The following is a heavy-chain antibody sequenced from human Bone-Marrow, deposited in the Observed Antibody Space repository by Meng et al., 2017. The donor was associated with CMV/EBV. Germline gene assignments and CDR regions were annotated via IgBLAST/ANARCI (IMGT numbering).Heavy chain of an antibody. Sequence: VKVSCKASGGTFSSYAISWVRQAPGQGLEWMGGIIPIFGTANYAQKFQGRVTITTDESTSTAYMELSSLRSEDTAVYYCARSLGGCSSTSCLDYYYGMDVWGQGTTVTVSS. CDR2: IIPIFGTA. V-gene: IGHV1-69*05. CDR3: ARSLGGCSSTSCLDYYYGMDV. J-gene: IGHJ6*02. CDR1: GGTFSSYA. D-gene: IGHD2-2*01.